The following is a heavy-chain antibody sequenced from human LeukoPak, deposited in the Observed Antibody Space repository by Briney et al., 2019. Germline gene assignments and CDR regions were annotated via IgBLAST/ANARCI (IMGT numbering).Heavy chain of an antibody. CDR3: ARRSSCSGGSCYSISY. D-gene: IGHD2-15*01. V-gene: IGHV4-4*07. J-gene: IGHJ4*02. CDR1: GGSISSYY. Sequence: SETLSLTCTVSGGSISSYYWTWIRQSAGKGLEWIGRINTSGSTNYNPSLRSRVTMSVNTSKNQFSLKLSSVTAADTAVYYCARRSSCSGGSCYSISYWGQGTLVTVSS. CDR2: INTSGST.